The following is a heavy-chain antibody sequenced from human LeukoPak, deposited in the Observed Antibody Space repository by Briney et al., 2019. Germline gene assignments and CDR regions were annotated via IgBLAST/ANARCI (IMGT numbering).Heavy chain of an antibody. CDR3: ARVWSICGGDCYSSWFDP. J-gene: IGHJ5*02. CDR2: IIPIFGTA. CDR1: GGTFSSYA. Sequence: SVKVSCKASGGTFSSYAISWVRQAPGQGLEWMGGIIPIFGTANYAQKFQGRVTITADESTSTAYMELSSLRSEDTAAYYCARVWSICGGDCYSSWFDPWGQGTLVTVSS. D-gene: IGHD2-21*02. V-gene: IGHV1-69*13.